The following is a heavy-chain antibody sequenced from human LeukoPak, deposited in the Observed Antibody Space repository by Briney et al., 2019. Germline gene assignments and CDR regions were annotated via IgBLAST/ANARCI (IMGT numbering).Heavy chain of an antibody. Sequence: SETLSLTCTVSGGSISSSDYYWGWIRQPPGKGLEWIGSISYSGSTYYNPSLKSRVTISVDTSKNQFSLKLSSVTAADTAVYYCARPMGPNGFYVRIWDCWGQGTLVTVSS. CDR3: ARPMGPNGFYVRIWDC. V-gene: IGHV4-39*07. CDR1: GGSISSSDYY. J-gene: IGHJ4*02. CDR2: ISYSGST. D-gene: IGHD3-3*01.